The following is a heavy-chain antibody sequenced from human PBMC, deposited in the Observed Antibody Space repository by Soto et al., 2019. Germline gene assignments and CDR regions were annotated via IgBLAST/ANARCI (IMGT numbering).Heavy chain of an antibody. V-gene: IGHV3-9*01. J-gene: IGHJ4*02. CDR3: ARDPSATGTYYAD. Sequence: GGSLRLSCAASGFTFDDYAMHWVRQAPGKGLEWVSGISWNTGRIGYADSVRGRFTISRDNSKNTLYLQMSSLRADDTAVYYCARDPSATGTYYADWGQGTLVTV. CDR2: ISWNTGRI. D-gene: IGHD1-26*01. CDR1: GFTFDDYA.